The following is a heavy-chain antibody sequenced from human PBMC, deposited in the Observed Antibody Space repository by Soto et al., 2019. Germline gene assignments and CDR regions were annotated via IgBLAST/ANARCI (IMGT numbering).Heavy chain of an antibody. CDR2: ISYDGSKE. CDR3: VRWGCAAECDRAFDI. D-gene: IGHD2-15*01. Sequence: PGGSLRLSCAASGFTFTDYAIHWVRQAPGKGLEWVAVISYDGSKEYSADSLKGRFTVSRDNFRNTVFLQMSNLRSEDTALYYCVRWGCAAECDRAFDIWGQGTMVTVSS. J-gene: IGHJ3*02. CDR1: GFTFTDYA. V-gene: IGHV3-30-3*01.